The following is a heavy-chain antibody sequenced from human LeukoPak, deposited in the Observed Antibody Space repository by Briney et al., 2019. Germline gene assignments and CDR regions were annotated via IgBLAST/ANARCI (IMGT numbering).Heavy chain of an antibody. D-gene: IGHD6-6*01. CDR1: GFTFSSYA. J-gene: IGHJ4*02. CDR2: ISYDGSNK. V-gene: IGHV3-30-3*01. CDR3: AEDSSSSFTFDY. Sequence: GGSLRLSCAASGFTFSSYAMSWVRQAPGKGLEWVAAISYDGSNKSYADSVKGRFTISRDNSKNTLYLQMNGLRTEDTAVYYCAEDSSSSFTFDYWGQGTLVTVSS.